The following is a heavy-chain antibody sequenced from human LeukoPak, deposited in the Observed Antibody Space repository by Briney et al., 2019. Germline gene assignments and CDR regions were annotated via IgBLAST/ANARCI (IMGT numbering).Heavy chain of an antibody. CDR2: INTNTGNL. Sequence: ASVKVSCKASGYTFTSYAMNWVRQAPGQGLEWVGWINTNTGNLTYAQGFTGRFVFSLDTSVSTAYLQISSLKAEDSAVYYCARSYYFDSSAYYLFDYWGQGTLVTVSS. J-gene: IGHJ4*02. CDR1: GYTFTSYA. D-gene: IGHD3-22*01. CDR3: ARSYYFDSSAYYLFDY. V-gene: IGHV7-4-1*02.